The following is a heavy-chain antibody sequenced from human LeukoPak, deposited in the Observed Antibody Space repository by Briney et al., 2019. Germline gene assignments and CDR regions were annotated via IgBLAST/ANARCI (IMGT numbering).Heavy chain of an antibody. V-gene: IGHV4-39*01. D-gene: IGHD5-18*01. CDR3: ARRGVGLHKYYFDY. CDR1: GDSISSSSYY. CDR2: IYYSGST. Sequence: PSETLSLTCTVSGDSISSSSYYWGWIRQPPGKGLEWIGSIYYSGSTYYNPSLKSRVTISVDTSKNQFSLKLSSVTAADTAVYYCARRGVGLHKYYFDYWGQGTLVTVSS. J-gene: IGHJ4*02.